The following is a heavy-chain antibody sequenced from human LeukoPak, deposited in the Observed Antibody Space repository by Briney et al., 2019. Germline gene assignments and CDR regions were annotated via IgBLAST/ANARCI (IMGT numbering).Heavy chain of an antibody. CDR3: ARGGYGASDEY. CDR1: GASISSYY. D-gene: IGHD5-12*01. V-gene: IGHV4-59*01. J-gene: IGHJ4*02. CDR2: IYYSGST. Sequence: PSETLSLTCTVSGASISSYYWSWIRQPPGKGLEWIGYIYYSGSTNYNPSLKSRVTISVDTSKNQFSLKLSSVTAADTAVYYCARGGYGASDEYWGQGTLVTVSS.